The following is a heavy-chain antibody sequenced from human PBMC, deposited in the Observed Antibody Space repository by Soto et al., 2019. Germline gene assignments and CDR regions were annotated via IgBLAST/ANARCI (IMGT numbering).Heavy chain of an antibody. CDR3: AKRPLRDTTFDY. CDR2: ISASGGST. Sequence: PGGSLRLSCAASGFTFSNYAMNWVRRAPGKGLEWVSGISASGGSTNYADSVKGRFTISRDNSKNTLYLQMNSLRAEDTAVYYCAKRPLRDTTFDYWGQGTLVTVSS. J-gene: IGHJ4*02. V-gene: IGHV3-23*01. CDR1: GFTFSNYA. D-gene: IGHD1-26*01.